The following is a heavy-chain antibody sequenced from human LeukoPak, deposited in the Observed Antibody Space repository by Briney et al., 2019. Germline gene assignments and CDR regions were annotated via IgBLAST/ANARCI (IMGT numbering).Heavy chain of an antibody. J-gene: IGHJ4*02. V-gene: IGHV4-4*09. Sequence: SETLSLTCTVSGDSISSYYWSWIRQPPGKGLACIGYIYTSGGTNYIPSLKGRVTISIDTSKNQFSLKLSSVTAADSAVYYCARLTRLSTSPDRYYLDYWGQGTLVTVSS. CDR1: GDSISSYY. CDR3: ARLTRLSTSPDRYYLDY. D-gene: IGHD6-6*01. CDR2: IYTSGGT.